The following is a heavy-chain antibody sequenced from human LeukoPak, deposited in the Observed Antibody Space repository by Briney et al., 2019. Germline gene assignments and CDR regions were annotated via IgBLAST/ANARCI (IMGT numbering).Heavy chain of an antibody. CDR3: ASTSGSYLDYFDY. V-gene: IGHV4-39*01. D-gene: IGHD1-26*01. J-gene: IGHJ4*02. CDR1: GGSISSSSYY. CDR2: IYYSGST. Sequence: SETLSLTCTVSGGSISSSSYYWGWIRQPPGKGLEWIGSIYYSGSTYCNPSLKSRVTISVDTSKNQFSLKLSSVTAADTAVYYCASTSGSYLDYFDYWGQGTLVTVSS.